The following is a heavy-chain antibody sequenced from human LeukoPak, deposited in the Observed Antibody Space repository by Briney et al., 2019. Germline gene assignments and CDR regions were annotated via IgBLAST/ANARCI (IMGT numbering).Heavy chain of an antibody. CDR1: GFTFSTYG. Sequence: GGSLGLSCAASGFTFSTYGMHWVRQAPGKGLDWVAFIRFDGSDKYYADSVKGRLTISRDNSKNTVYLQMNSLRAEDTAMYYCAKATPVTSFDYWGQGTLVTVSS. CDR3: AKATPVTSFDY. J-gene: IGHJ4*02. V-gene: IGHV3-30*02. D-gene: IGHD4-23*01. CDR2: IRFDGSDK.